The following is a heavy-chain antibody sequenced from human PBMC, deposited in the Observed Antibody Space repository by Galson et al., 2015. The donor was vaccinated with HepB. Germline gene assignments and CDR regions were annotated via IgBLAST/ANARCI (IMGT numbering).Heavy chain of an antibody. CDR2: LNSDGSTT. V-gene: IGHV3-74*01. CDR3: IRESSPGGADA. Sequence: SLRLSCAVSGFTLRYHWMHWVRQAPGKGLVWVSRLNSDGSTTDYADPVKGRFTISRDNVKNTLYLQMNSLRPDDTAVYYCIRESSPGGADAWGRGTTVTVSS. CDR1: GFTLRYHW. D-gene: IGHD1-26*01. J-gene: IGHJ6*02.